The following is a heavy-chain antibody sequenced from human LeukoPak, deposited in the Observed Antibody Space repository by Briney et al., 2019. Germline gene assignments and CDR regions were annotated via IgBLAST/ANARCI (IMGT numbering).Heavy chain of an antibody. J-gene: IGHJ4*02. D-gene: IGHD4-17*01. Sequence: SETLSLTCTVSGGTISSYYWNWIRQPPGKGLEWIGYIHYSGSTKYNPSLKSRVTISVDTSKNQFSLKLSSVTAADTAVYYCARGFAYGDTGSFDYWGQGTLVTVSS. CDR3: ARGFAYGDTGSFDY. V-gene: IGHV4-59*01. CDR1: GGTISSYY. CDR2: IHYSGST.